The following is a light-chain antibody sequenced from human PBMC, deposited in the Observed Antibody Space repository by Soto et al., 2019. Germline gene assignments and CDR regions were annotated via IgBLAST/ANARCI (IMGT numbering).Light chain of an antibody. CDR3: QQYGSSPFP. CDR2: GPS. J-gene: IGKJ1*01. CDR1: QSVSSSY. Sequence: EIVLTQSPGTLSLSSGERATLSCRASQSVSSSYLAWYQQKHGQAPRLLIHGPSRRATGIPDRFSGSGSGTDFTLTISRLEPEDFAVYYCQQYGSSPFPFGQGTKVDIK. V-gene: IGKV3-20*01.